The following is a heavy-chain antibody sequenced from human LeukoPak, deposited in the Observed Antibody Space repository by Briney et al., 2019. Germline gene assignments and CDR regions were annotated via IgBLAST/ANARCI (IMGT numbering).Heavy chain of an antibody. CDR2: IKKDGSEK. CDR3: ARDPSRGYSYGYGDN. CDR1: GFTSSSYW. V-gene: IGHV3-7*01. D-gene: IGHD5-18*01. J-gene: IGHJ4*01. Sequence: GRSLRLSCAASGFTSSSYWMNWVRQPPGKGPEWVANIKKDGSEKYYVDSVKGRFTISRDNAKNSVYLQMNSLRAEDTAVYYCARDPSRGYSYGYGDNWGQGTLVTVSS.